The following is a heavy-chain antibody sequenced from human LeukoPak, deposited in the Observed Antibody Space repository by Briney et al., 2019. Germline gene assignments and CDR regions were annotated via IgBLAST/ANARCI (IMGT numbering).Heavy chain of an antibody. CDR1: GFTFDDYT. V-gene: IGHV3-43*01. J-gene: IGHJ4*02. CDR2: ISWDGGST. Sequence: GGALRLSCAASGFTFDDYTKHWVRQAPGKGLEWVSLISWDGGSTYYADSVKGRFTISRDNSKNSLYLQMNSLRTEDTALYYCAKDTAGARGTTATYDYWGQGTLVTVSS. D-gene: IGHD2/OR15-2a*01. CDR3: AKDTAGARGTTATYDY.